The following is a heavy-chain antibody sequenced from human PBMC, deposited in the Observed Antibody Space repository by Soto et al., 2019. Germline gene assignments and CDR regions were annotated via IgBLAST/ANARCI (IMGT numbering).Heavy chain of an antibody. CDR3: ARERYSYGPYYFDY. CDR1: GFTFSDYY. D-gene: IGHD5-18*01. CDR2: ITSSGSTT. V-gene: IGHV3-11*01. J-gene: IGHJ4*02. Sequence: QVPLVESGGDLVQPGGSLRLSCAASGFTFSDYYMSWIRQAPGKGLEWVSSITSSGSTTYYTDSVKGRFTISRDNAKNSLYLQMNSLRAEDTAVYYCARERYSYGPYYFDYWGQGTLVTVSS.